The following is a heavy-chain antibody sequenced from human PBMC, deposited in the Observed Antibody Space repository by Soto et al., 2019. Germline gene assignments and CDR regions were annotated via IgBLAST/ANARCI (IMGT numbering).Heavy chain of an antibody. CDR3: ARVRQLVPNKYYYYYYGMDV. J-gene: IGHJ6*02. D-gene: IGHD6-6*01. Sequence: SETLSLTCAVYGGSFSGYYWSWIRQPPGKGLEWIGEINHSGSTNYNPSLKSRVTISVDTSKNQFSLKLSSVTAADTAVYYCARVRQLVPNKYYYYYYGMDVWGQGTTVTVSS. V-gene: IGHV4-34*01. CDR2: INHSGST. CDR1: GGSFSGYY.